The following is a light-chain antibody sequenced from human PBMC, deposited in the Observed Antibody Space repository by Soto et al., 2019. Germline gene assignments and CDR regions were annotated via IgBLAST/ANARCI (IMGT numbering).Light chain of an antibody. CDR2: DES. CDR3: QQYDNRIT. J-gene: IGKJ5*01. CDR1: QDISNY. V-gene: IGKV1-33*01. Sequence: DIQMTQSPSSLSASVGDRVTITCQASQDISNYLNWYQQKPGKDPKLLIYDESNLETGVPSRFSGSGSGTDFTFTISSLQPEDIATYYCQQYDNRITFGQGTRLEIK.